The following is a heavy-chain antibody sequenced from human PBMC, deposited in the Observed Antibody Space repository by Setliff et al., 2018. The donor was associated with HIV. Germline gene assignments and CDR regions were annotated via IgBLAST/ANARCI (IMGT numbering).Heavy chain of an antibody. CDR1: GGSISSSTYY. Sequence: KPSETLSLTCTVSGGSISSSTYYWGWIRQSPGKGLRWIGSIHYSGSTYYNPSLESRVTIPVDTSENQFSLKLSSVTAGDTAVYYCARRGYDFLGYFQHWGHGTLVTVSS. V-gene: IGHV4-39*01. D-gene: IGHD5-12*01. CDR3: ARRGYDFLGYFQH. CDR2: IHYSGST. J-gene: IGHJ1*01.